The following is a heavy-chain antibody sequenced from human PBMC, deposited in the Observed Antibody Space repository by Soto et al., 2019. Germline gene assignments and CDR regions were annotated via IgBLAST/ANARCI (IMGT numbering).Heavy chain of an antibody. CDR2: IDWDDDK. D-gene: IGHD3-10*01. CDR3: ARTSLTMVRGVIITTYFDY. Sequence: SGPTLVNPTQTLTLTCTFSGFSLSTSGMCVSWIRQPPGKALEWLAHIDWDDDKYYSTSLKTRLTISKDTSKNQVVLTMTNMDPVDTATYYCARTSLTMVRGVIITTYFDYWGQGTLVTVSS. V-gene: IGHV2-70*01. J-gene: IGHJ4*02. CDR1: GFSLSTSGMC.